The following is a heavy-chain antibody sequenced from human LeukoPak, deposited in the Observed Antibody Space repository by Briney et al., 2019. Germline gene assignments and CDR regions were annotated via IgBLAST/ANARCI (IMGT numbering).Heavy chain of an antibody. CDR3: ARIIPAGEAFDI. J-gene: IGHJ3*02. CDR1: GGSISSGGYS. Sequence: SQTLSLTCAVSGGSISSGGYSWSWIRQPLGKDLEWIGYIYHSGSTYYNPSLKSRVTISVDRSKNQFSLKLSSVTAADTAVYYCARIIPAGEAFDIWGQGTMVTVSS. V-gene: IGHV4-30-2*01. CDR2: IYHSGST. D-gene: IGHD7-27*01.